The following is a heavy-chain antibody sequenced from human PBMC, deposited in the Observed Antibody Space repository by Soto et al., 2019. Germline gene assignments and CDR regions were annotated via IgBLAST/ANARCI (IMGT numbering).Heavy chain of an antibody. J-gene: IGHJ4*02. Sequence: QVQLVQSGAEVKKPGSSVKVSCKASGDTFSSYAINWVRQAPGQGLEWMGGIIPMFATANYAQKFKGRVTITAGESTSTVYIELSSLKSEVTAVYYCARVGPAHYYDSSGYYSPLAYWGQGTLVTVST. CDR1: GDTFSSYA. CDR3: ARVGPAHYYDSSGYYSPLAY. D-gene: IGHD3-22*01. V-gene: IGHV1-69*01. CDR2: IIPMFATA.